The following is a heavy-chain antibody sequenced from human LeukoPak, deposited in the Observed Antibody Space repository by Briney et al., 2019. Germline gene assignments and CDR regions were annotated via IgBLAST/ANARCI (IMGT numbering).Heavy chain of an antibody. D-gene: IGHD5-18*01. V-gene: IGHV3-43D*03. Sequence: GGSLRLSCAASGLTFDDYAMHWVRQAPGKGLEWVSLISWDGGSTYYADSVKGRFTISRDNSKNSLYLQMNSLRAEDTALYYCAKDRGTGVPGYSYGYGAYYFDYWGQGTLVTVSS. J-gene: IGHJ4*02. CDR1: GLTFDDYA. CDR2: ISWDGGST. CDR3: AKDRGTGVPGYSYGYGAYYFDY.